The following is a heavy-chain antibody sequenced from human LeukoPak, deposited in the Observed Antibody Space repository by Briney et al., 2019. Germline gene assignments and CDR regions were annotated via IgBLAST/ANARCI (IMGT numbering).Heavy chain of an antibody. Sequence: PGGSLRHSCAASGFILDNNLLHWGRQVPGKGLAWISFVNTDGSFKAYADSVKGRFTIYRDNAKNTLYLQMNGLRDEDTAVYYCARDHDSVPDHSGQETPVTVSS. CDR1: GFILDNNL. D-gene: IGHD3-16*01. CDR2: VNTDGSFK. CDR3: ARDHDSVPDH. V-gene: IGHV3-74*01. J-gene: IGHJ4*02.